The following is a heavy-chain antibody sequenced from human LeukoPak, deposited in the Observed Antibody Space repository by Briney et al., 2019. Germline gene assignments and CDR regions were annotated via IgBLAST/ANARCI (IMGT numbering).Heavy chain of an antibody. CDR3: ARGLYYYDSSGSRRYFDY. Sequence: SETLSLTCTVSGGSISSYYWSWIRQPPGKGLEWIGYIYYSGSTNYNPSLKSRVTISVDTSENQFSLKLSSVTAADTAVYYCARGLYYYDSSGSRRYFDYWGQGTLVTVSS. V-gene: IGHV4-59*12. CDR1: GGSISSYY. D-gene: IGHD3-22*01. CDR2: IYYSGST. J-gene: IGHJ4*02.